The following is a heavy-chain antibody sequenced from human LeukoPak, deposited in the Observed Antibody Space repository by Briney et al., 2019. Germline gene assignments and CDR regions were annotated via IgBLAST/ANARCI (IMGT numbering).Heavy chain of an antibody. D-gene: IGHD4-17*01. CDR1: GGTFSSYA. J-gene: IGHJ4*02. CDR2: IIPIFGTA. CDR3: ARNPPGVKGDYNYQFDY. Sequence: ASVKVSCKASGGTFSSYAISWVRLAPGQGLEWMGGIIPIFGTANYAQKFQGRVTITADEPTSTAYIELSSLRSEDTAGYYCARNPPGVKGDYNYQFDYWGQGTLVTVSS. V-gene: IGHV1-69*13.